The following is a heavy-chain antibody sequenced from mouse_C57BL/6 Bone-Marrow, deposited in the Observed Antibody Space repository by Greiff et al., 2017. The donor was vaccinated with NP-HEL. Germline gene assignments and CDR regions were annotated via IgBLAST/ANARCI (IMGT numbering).Heavy chain of an antibody. V-gene: IGHV5-4*01. CDR1: GFTFSSYA. CDR2: ISDGGSYT. J-gene: IGHJ3*01. Sequence: EVKLMESGGGLVKPGGSLKLSCAASGFTFSSYAMSWVRQTPEKRLEWVATISDGGSYTYYPDNVKGRFTISRDNAKNNLYLQMSHLKSEDTAMYYCARDTGLGRTWFAYWGQGTLVTVSA. D-gene: IGHD4-1*01. CDR3: ARDTGLGRTWFAY.